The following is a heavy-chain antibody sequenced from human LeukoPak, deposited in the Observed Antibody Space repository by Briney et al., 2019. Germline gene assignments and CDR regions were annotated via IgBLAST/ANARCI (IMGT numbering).Heavy chain of an antibody. CDR3: ATDQRYAFDY. CDR1: GFSFTDYP. V-gene: IGHV3-48*02. J-gene: IGHJ4*02. Sequence: GGSLRLSCATSGFSFTDYPMNWVRQAPEKGLEWISNIRTTAEGAKYAYYADSVKGRVTISRNDGKNTLYLHMNSLRDDDTAVYYCATDQRYAFDYWGQGILVTVSS. D-gene: IGHD3-9*01. CDR2: IRTTAEGAKYA.